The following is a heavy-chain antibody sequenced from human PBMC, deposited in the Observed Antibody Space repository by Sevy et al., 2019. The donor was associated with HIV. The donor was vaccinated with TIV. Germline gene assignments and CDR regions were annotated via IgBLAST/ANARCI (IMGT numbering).Heavy chain of an antibody. CDR3: ARDSARVIVPTAGFDS. CDR1: GFTLRSFS. D-gene: IGHD1-1*01. Sequence: GGSLRLSCSASGFTLRSFSMHWVRQAPGKGLEWVAAIWYDGRTKQYADSVKGRFTISRDNSKNMLSLEMNSLRAEDTGLYFCARDSARVIVPTAGFDSWGQGTVVTVSS. J-gene: IGHJ5*01. V-gene: IGHV3-33*01. CDR2: IWYDGRTK.